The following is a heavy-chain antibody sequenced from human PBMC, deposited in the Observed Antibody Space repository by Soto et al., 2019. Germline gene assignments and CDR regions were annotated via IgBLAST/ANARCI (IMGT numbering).Heavy chain of an antibody. Sequence: QVQLQESDPGLVKPSETLSLTCTVSGGSINTYYWNWIRQPPGKGLEWIAYIYYNGNTDSNPSLERRVTISLDTHKNQLSLKLRSVTAADTAVYYCARAYHGYSYANFDYWGQGTLVTVSS. CDR1: GGSINTYY. CDR3: ARAYHGYSYANFDY. V-gene: IGHV4-59*01. J-gene: IGHJ4*02. CDR2: IYYNGNT. D-gene: IGHD5-18*01.